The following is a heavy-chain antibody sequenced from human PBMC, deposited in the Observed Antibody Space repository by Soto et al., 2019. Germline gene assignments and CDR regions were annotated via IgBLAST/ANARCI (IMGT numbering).Heavy chain of an antibody. D-gene: IGHD6-13*01. V-gene: IGHV4-59*12. CDR2: IYYSGST. CDR3: AREISIIAAAGTRWFDP. J-gene: IGHJ5*02. CDR1: GGSISSYY. Sequence: SETLSLTCTVSGGSISSYYWSWIRQPPGKGLEWIGYIYYSGSTNYNPSLKSRVTISVDTSKNQFSLKLSSVTAADTAVYYCAREISIIAAAGTRWFDPWGQGTLVTVSS.